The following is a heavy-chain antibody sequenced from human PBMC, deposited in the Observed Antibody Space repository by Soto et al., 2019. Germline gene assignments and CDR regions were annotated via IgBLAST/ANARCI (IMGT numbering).Heavy chain of an antibody. J-gene: IGHJ1*01. V-gene: IGHV1-3*01. CDR2: INAGNGNT. Sequence: SVKVSCKASGYAFTSYAMHWVRQAPGQRLEWMGWINAGNGNTKYSQKFQGRVTITRDTSASTAYMELSSLRSEDTAVYYCAISGIVLIVYIFAYWGQGTLVTVSS. D-gene: IGHD2-8*01. CDR3: AISGIVLIVYIFAY. CDR1: GYAFTSYA.